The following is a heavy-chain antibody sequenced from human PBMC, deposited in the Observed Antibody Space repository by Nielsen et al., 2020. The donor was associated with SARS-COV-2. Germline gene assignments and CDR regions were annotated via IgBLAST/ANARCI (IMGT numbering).Heavy chain of an antibody. CDR3: ARDWSRAFDV. Sequence: GESLKISCVASGFSFSNYVMNWVRQVPGKGLEWVADIKPDGSEKFYVDSVKGRFTISRDNAKNSMSLQMNSLRVEDTAVYYCARDWSRAFDVWGQGTMVTVSS. J-gene: IGHJ3*01. CDR1: GFSFSNYV. CDR2: IKPDGSEK. V-gene: IGHV3-7*01.